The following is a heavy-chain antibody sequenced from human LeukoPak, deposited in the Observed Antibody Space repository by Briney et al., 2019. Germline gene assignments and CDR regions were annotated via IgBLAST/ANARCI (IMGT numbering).Heavy chain of an antibody. CDR2: IYSGGST. J-gene: IGHJ6*03. CDR1: GFTVSSNY. CDR3: ARDEVATKPRSYYYMDV. Sequence: GGSLRLSCAASGFTVSSNYMSWVRQAPGKGLEWVSVIYSGGSTYYADSVKGRFTISRDNSKNTLYLQMNSLRAEDTAVYYCARDEVATKPRSYYYMDVWGKGTTVTVSS. D-gene: IGHD5-12*01. V-gene: IGHV3-53*01.